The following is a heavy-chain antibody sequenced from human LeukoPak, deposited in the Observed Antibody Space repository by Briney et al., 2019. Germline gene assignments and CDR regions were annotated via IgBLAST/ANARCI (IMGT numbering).Heavy chain of an antibody. V-gene: IGHV3-30*04. D-gene: IGHD1-7*01. CDR1: GFTFSSYA. CDR2: ISYDGSNK. J-gene: IGHJ4*02. CDR3: ARARGDNWNLPIFDY. Sequence: PGRSLRLSCAASGFTFSSYAMHWVRQAPGKGLEWVAVISYDGSNKYYADSVKGRFTISRDNSKNTLYLQMNSLRAEDTAVYYCARARGDNWNLPIFDYWGQGTLVTVSS.